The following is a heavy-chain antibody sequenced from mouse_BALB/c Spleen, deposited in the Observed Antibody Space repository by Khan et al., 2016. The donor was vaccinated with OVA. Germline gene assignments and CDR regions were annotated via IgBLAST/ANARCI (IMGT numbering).Heavy chain of an antibody. CDR3: AREEALYHVDH. Sequence: QVQLKQSGAELVRPGASVKLSCKTSGYIFTSYWIHWVKQRSGQGLEWIARIYPGNDNSYYNEKFKDKATLTADKSSSTAYMQLSSLKSEDSDVYFCAREEALYHVDHWGQGTTLTVSS. D-gene: IGHD3-2*02. J-gene: IGHJ2*01. CDR1: GYIFTSYW. CDR2: IYPGNDNS. V-gene: IGHV1-76*01.